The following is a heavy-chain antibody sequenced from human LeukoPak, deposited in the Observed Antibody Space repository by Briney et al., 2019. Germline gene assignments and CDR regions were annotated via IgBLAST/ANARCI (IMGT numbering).Heavy chain of an antibody. V-gene: IGHV1-18*01. J-gene: IGHJ6*02. Sequence: ASVKVSCKASGYTFTSYVISWVRQAPGQGLEGMGWISAYNGNTNYAQKLQGRVTMTTDTSTSTAYMELRSLRYDDTAVYYCARDGSGVMTYYYYGMDVWGQGTTVTVSS. D-gene: IGHD3-10*01. CDR1: GYTFTSYV. CDR3: ARDGSGVMTYYYYGMDV. CDR2: ISAYNGNT.